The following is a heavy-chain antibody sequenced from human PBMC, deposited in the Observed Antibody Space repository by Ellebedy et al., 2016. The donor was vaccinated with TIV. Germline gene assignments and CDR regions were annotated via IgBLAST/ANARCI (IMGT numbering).Heavy chain of an antibody. Sequence: SGPTLVXPTQTLTLTCSFSGFSLTATGVGVGWIRQPPGQALEWLALIYWDDDKHFSPPLKHRLTITKDTSKSQVVLKMTNMDPVDTATYFCARAPDGRRIVRTRGPPRPLPYFDSWGQGTPVKVSS. V-gene: IGHV2-5*02. J-gene: IGHJ4*02. D-gene: IGHD3-10*01. CDR2: IYWDDDK. CDR1: GFSLTATGVG. CDR3: ARAPDGRRIVRTRGPPRPLPYFDS.